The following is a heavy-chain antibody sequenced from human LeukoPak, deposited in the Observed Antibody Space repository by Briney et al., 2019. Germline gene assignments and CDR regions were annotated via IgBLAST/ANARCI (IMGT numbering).Heavy chain of an antibody. CDR1: GFTFSNYW. V-gene: IGHV3-74*01. J-gene: IGHJ4*02. CDR3: AREILAPGKTHDY. CDR2: INTDGSST. Sequence: GGSLRLSCAASGFTFSNYWMRWVRQAPGKGLVWVSRINTDGSSTSYVDSVKGRFTISRDNAKNTLFLQINRLRAEDTAAYYCAREILAPGKTHDYWGQGTLVTVSS.